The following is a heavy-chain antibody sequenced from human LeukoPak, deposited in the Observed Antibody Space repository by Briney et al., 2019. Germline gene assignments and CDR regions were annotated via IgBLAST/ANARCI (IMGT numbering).Heavy chain of an antibody. CDR2: LYSAGTT. J-gene: IGHJ4*02. D-gene: IGHD3-22*01. V-gene: IGHV3-66*01. CDR1: GFTVSTDY. CDR3: ARYYYDSSGYDFDY. Sequence: GGSLRLSCAVSGFTVSTDYMSWVRQAPGKGLEWVSILYSAGTTYYADSVKGRFTISRDNSKNTLYLQMNSLRAEDTAVYYCARYYYDSSGYDFDYWGQGTLVTVSS.